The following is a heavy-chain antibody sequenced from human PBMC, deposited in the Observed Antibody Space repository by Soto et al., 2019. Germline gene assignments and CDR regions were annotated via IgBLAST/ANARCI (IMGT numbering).Heavy chain of an antibody. Sequence: LETLSLTCAVYCGSFSGYYWSWIRQPPGKGLEWIGEINPSGSTNYNPSLKSRVTISVDTSKNQFSLKLSSVTAADTAVYYCARDRYSSGYRSYFDYWGQGTLVTVSS. CDR3: ARDRYSSGYRSYFDY. V-gene: IGHV4-34*01. D-gene: IGHD6-19*01. J-gene: IGHJ4*02. CDR1: CGSFSGYY. CDR2: INPSGST.